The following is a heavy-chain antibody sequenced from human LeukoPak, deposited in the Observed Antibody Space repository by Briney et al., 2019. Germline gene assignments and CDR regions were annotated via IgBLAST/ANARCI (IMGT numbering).Heavy chain of an antibody. D-gene: IGHD3-10*01. J-gene: IGHJ4*02. CDR3: ARDLLLWFGEAGPFDY. V-gene: IGHV3-7*01. CDR1: GFTFSSYW. CDR2: IKQDGSEK. Sequence: PGGSLRLSCAASGFTFSSYWMSWVRQAPGKGLEWVANIKQDGSEKYYVDSVKGRFTISRDNAKNSLYLQMNSLRAEDTAVYYCARDLLLWFGEAGPFDYWGQGTLVTVSS.